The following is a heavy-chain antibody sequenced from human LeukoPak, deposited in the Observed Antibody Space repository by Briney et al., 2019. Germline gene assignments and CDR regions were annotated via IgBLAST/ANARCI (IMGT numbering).Heavy chain of an antibody. D-gene: IGHD1-26*01. CDR3: ARVQAEVGPGH. Sequence: SETLSLTCAVYGGSFSGYYWSWIRQPPGKGLEWIGEINRSGSSNYNPSLKSRVSISLDTSKNQFSLKLTSVTAADTAVYYCARVQAEVGPGHWGQGTLVTVSS. CDR1: GGSFSGYY. J-gene: IGHJ4*02. V-gene: IGHV4-34*01. CDR2: INRSGSS.